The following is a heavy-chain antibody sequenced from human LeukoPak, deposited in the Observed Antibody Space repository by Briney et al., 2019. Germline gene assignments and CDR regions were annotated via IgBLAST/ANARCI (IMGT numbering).Heavy chain of an antibody. Sequence: GGSLRLSCAASGFTFSSYGMHWVRQAPGKGLGWVAVIWYDGSNKYYADSVKGRFTISRDNSKNTLYLQMNSLRAEDTAVYYCARDLQMTTVVNYYFDYWGQGTLVTVSS. D-gene: IGHD4-23*01. CDR1: GFTFSSYG. J-gene: IGHJ4*02. V-gene: IGHV3-33*01. CDR2: IWYDGSNK. CDR3: ARDLQMTTVVNYYFDY.